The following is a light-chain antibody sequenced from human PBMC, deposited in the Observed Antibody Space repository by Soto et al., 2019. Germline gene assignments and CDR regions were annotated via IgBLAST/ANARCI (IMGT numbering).Light chain of an antibody. Sequence: EIVMTQSPATLPVSPGERATISCRASRNIGSNLAWYQLTPGQAPRLLMYDVSTRATDIPTRFSGTGSGTDFTLIISSLQSYDFAVYYCQQYYNWLSFGGGTNIEI. CDR2: DVS. V-gene: IGKV3-15*01. J-gene: IGKJ4*01. CDR1: RNIGSN. CDR3: QQYYNWLS.